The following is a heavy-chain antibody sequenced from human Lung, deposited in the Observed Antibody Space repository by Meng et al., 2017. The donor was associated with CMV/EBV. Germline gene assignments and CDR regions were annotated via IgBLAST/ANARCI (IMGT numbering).Heavy chain of an antibody. Sequence: GEXXTISCAASGFPFSSYWMSWVRQAPGKGLEWVANIKQDGGEKYYVDSVKGRFTISRDNAKNSLYLQMNSLRAEDTAVYYCARDPGYCSSTSCSGFFDDWXQGTXVTVSS. CDR2: IKQDGGEK. CDR1: GFPFSSYW. CDR3: ARDPGYCSSTSCSGFFDD. D-gene: IGHD2-2*01. J-gene: IGHJ4*02. V-gene: IGHV3-7*01.